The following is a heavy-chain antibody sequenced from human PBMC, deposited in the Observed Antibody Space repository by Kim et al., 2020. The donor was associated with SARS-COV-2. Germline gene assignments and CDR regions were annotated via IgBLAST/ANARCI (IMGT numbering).Heavy chain of an antibody. CDR2: ISAYNGNT. CDR1: GYTFTSYG. D-gene: IGHD6-19*01. Sequence: ASVKVSCKASGYTFTSYGISWVRQAPVQGLEWMGWISAYNGNTNYAQKLQGRVTMTTDTSTSTAYMELRSLRSDDTAVYYCSRRGMVSSSGWTPGGYYFDYWGQGTLVTVSS. CDR3: SRRGMVSSSGWTPGGYYFDY. V-gene: IGHV1-18*01. J-gene: IGHJ4*02.